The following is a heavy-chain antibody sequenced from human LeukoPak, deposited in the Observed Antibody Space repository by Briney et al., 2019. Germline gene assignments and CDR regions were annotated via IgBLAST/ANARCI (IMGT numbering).Heavy chain of an antibody. CDR2: IYYSGST. CDR1: GGSISSSSYY. J-gene: IGHJ6*02. V-gene: IGHV4-39*01. D-gene: IGHD3-10*01. CDR3: AGLPTYYYGSGSEDSRYYYYYYGMDV. Sequence: SETLSLTCTVSGGSISSSSYYWGWIRQPPGKGLEWIGSIYYSGSTYYNPSLKSRVTISVDTSKNQFSLKLSSVTAADTAVYYCAGLPTYYYGSGSEDSRYYYYYYGMDVWGQGTTVTVSS.